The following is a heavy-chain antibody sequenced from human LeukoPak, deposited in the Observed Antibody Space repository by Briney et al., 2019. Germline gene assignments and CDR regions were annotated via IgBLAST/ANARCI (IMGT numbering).Heavy chain of an antibody. CDR2: IIPIFGTA. CDR3: VFGYSSGWYQDYFDY. CDR1: GGTFSSYA. V-gene: IGHV1-69*05. D-gene: IGHD6-19*01. Sequence: ASVKVSCKASGGTFSSYAISWVRQAPGQGLEWMGRIIPIFGTANYAQKFQGRVTITTDESTSTAYMELSSLRSEDTAVYYCVFGYSSGWYQDYFDYWGQGTQVTVSS. J-gene: IGHJ4*02.